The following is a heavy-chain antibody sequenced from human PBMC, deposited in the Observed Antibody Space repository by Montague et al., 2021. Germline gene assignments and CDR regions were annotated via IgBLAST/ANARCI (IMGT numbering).Heavy chain of an antibody. J-gene: IGHJ4*02. CDR1: GFTFNNYF. CDR3: ARVGLTVAAGMIDY. D-gene: IGHD6-13*01. CDR2: IGTSSSFT. Sequence: SLRLSCAASGFTFNNYFMSWFRQAPGKGLEWVSYIGTSSSFTRYADSVKGRFTISRDDAMNSLYLQMTAVRGEDTAVYYCARVGLTVAAGMIDYWGQGTLTTVSS. V-gene: IGHV3-11*06.